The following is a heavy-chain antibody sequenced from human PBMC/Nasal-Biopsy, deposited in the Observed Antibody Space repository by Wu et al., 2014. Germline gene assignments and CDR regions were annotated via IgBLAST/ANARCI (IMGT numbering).Heavy chain of an antibody. CDR3: TRSAGYGINGYGFEI. CDR2: INRDGSQK. Sequence: RLSCAASGFTLSSYCMNWVRQAPGKGLEWVATINRDGSQKYSVDSVKGRVTISRDNAKNSLYLQMNSLRVEDTAIYYCTRSAGYGINGYGFEIWGQGTMVTVSS. V-gene: IGHV3-7*01. D-gene: IGHD4-17*01. J-gene: IGHJ3*02. CDR1: GFTLSSYC.